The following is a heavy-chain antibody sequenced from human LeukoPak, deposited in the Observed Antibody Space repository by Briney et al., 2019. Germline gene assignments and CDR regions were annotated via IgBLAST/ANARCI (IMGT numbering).Heavy chain of an antibody. CDR2: INHSGST. V-gene: IGHV4-34*01. J-gene: IGHJ4*02. D-gene: IGHD3-10*01. CDR3: ASQYYS. CDR1: GGSFSGYY. Sequence: SETLSVTCAVYGGSFSGYYWSWIRQPPGKGLEWIGEINHSGSTNYNPSLKSRVTISVDTSKNQFSLKLSSVTAADTAVYYCASQYYSWGQGTLVTVSS.